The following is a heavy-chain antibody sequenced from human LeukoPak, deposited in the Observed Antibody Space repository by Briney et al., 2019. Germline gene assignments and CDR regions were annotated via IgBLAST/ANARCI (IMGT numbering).Heavy chain of an antibody. D-gene: IGHD3-22*01. CDR3: ANDRGYSFDY. CDR2: IKVDGSDT. Sequence: GGSLRLSCAASGFTFGTFWMHWVRQAPGKGLVWVSRIKVDGSDTTYADSVKGRFTISRDNAKNTLYLQMNSLRAEDTAVYYCANDRGYSFDYWGQGTLVTVSS. CDR1: GFTFGTFW. J-gene: IGHJ4*02. V-gene: IGHV3-74*01.